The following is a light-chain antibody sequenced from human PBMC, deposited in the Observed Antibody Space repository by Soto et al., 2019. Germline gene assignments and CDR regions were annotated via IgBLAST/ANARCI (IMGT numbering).Light chain of an antibody. J-gene: IGKJ4*01. Sequence: EIALTQSPGTLSLSPGERATLSCRASQTVGKNYLAWYQRKPGQAPRLLIHGASSRATGIPDRFSGSGSGTDFALTISRLEPEDVAVFYCQQYAASPLTFGGGTKVEIK. CDR3: QQYAASPLT. V-gene: IGKV3-20*01. CDR1: QTVGKNY. CDR2: GAS.